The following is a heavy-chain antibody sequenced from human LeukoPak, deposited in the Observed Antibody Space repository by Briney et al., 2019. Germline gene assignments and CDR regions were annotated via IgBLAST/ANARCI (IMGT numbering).Heavy chain of an antibody. V-gene: IGHV4-59*08. CDR2: IHYSGGT. J-gene: IGHJ4*02. CDR3: AGRGTGYGDYAFEY. Sequence: SALLSLTWTVSGGSISHYYWSWLRPPPGEGLEWGGYIHYSGGTNYNPSLQSRVTISVDTSINQSSLKVSSVAAADTAVYYCAGRGTGYGDYAFEYWGQGTLVTVSS. CDR1: GGSISHYY. D-gene: IGHD4-17*01.